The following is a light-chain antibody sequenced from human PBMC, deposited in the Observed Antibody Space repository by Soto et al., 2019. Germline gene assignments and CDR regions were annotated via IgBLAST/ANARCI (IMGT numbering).Light chain of an antibody. CDR3: QRYGDSPMYT. CDR1: QSVSDSS. J-gene: IGKJ2*01. CDR2: GAA. V-gene: IGKV3-20*01. Sequence: EIVLTQSPGTLSLSPGERATLSCRASQSVSDSSLAWYHQKPGQAPRLLIYGAARRATGIPDTFSGSGSGTYFTLTISRLEPEDFAVYYCQRYGDSPMYTFGQGTKLEIK.